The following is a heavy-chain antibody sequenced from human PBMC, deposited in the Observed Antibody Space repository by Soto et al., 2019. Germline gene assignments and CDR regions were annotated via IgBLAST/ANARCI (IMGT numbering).Heavy chain of an antibody. CDR1: GGTFSSYA. CDR2: IVPIVDTS. V-gene: IGHV1-69*12. CDR3: VRVVAIPGSPDN. D-gene: IGHD2-15*01. J-gene: IGHJ4*02. Sequence: QVQLVQSGAEVRQPASSVKVSCKTSGGTFSSYAISWVRQAPGQGLEWMGGIVPIVDTSTYAQKFQGRVTITADESTSTVYMELSSLRSDDTAVYYCVRVVAIPGSPDNLGQGTLVTVSS.